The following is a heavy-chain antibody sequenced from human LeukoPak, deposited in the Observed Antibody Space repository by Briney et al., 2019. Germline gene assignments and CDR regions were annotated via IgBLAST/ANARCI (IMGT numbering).Heavy chain of an antibody. CDR3: AVYSVSSGRFDP. Sequence: SETLSLTCTVSGGTISHNSYYWAWIRQPPGKGLEWIATINYSGSTYYNVSLRSRLTTSIDTSNNQFSLNLRSVTAADTAAYYCAVYSVSSGRFDPWGQGTRVTVSS. CDR2: INYSGST. D-gene: IGHD5/OR15-5a*01. V-gene: IGHV4-39*01. J-gene: IGHJ5*02. CDR1: GGTISHNSYY.